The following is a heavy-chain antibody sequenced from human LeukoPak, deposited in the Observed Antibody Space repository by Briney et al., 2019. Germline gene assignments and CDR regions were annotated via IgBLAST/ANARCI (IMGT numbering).Heavy chain of an antibody. CDR2: IYYSGST. D-gene: IGHD3-3*01. Sequence: SETLSLTCTVSGGSISSSSYYWGWIRQPPGKGLEWTGSIYYSGSTYYNPSLKSRVTISADTSKNQFSLKLSSVTAADTAVYYCARRPGTYYDFWSGYGNWFDPWGQGTLVTVSS. CDR3: ARRPGTYYDFWSGYGNWFDP. J-gene: IGHJ5*02. V-gene: IGHV4-39*01. CDR1: GGSISSSSYY.